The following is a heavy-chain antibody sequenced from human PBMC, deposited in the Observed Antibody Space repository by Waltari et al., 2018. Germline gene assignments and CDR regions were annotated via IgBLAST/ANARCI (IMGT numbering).Heavy chain of an antibody. CDR1: GGSFSGYS. Sequence: QVQLQQWGAGLLKPSETLSPTCAVYGGSFSGYSWSWIRPPPGKGLEWIGEINHSGSTNYNPSLKSRVTISVDTSKNQFSLKLSSVTAADTAVYYCARGELLWFGEFYDYWGQGTLVTVSS. CDR2: INHSGST. CDR3: ARGELLWFGEFYDY. V-gene: IGHV4-34*01. D-gene: IGHD3-10*01. J-gene: IGHJ4*02.